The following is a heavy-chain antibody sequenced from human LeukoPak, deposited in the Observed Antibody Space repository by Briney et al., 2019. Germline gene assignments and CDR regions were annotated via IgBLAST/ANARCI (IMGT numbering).Heavy chain of an antibody. CDR1: GRSISSSSYY. CDR3: ARDRSIAARPDTWYFDG. V-gene: IGHV4-39*07. J-gene: IGHJ2*01. D-gene: IGHD6-6*01. Sequence: PSETLPLTCTVSGRSISSSSYYWGWIRQPPGKRLESIGRIYSSVSATYNPSLKSRVTIPVDTSQNQFSLPLSSVIAADTAVYYCARDRSIAARPDTWYFDGGGRGTLVTVSS. CDR2: IYSSVSA.